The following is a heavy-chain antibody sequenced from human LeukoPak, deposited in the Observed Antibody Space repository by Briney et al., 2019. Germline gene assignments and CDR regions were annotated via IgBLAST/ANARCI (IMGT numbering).Heavy chain of an antibody. V-gene: IGHV4-34*01. J-gene: IGHJ4*02. D-gene: IGHD3-10*01. CDR3: ARRMVRGVISYFDY. CDR1: GGSFSGYY. Sequence: SETLSLTCAVYGGSFSGYYWSWIRQPPGKGLEWIGEINHSGSTNYNPSLQSRVTISVDTSKIQFSLKLSSVTAADTAVYYCARRMVRGVISYFDYWGQGTLVTVSS. CDR2: INHSGST.